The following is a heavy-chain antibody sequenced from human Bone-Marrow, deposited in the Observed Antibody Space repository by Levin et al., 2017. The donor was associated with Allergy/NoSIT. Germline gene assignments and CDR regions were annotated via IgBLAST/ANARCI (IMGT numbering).Heavy chain of an antibody. CDR3: AKNQGWGLKYYFDY. D-gene: IGHD2-21*02. V-gene: IGHV3-23*01. CDR1: GFIFSSYA. J-gene: IGHJ4*02. CDR2: IGGSDGST. Sequence: PGESLKISCAASGFIFSSYAMSWVRQSPAKGLEWISAIGGSDGSTYYADSVKGRFTISRDNSKNTLYLQMDSLRAEDTAIYYCAKNQGWGLKYYFDYWGQGALVTVSS.